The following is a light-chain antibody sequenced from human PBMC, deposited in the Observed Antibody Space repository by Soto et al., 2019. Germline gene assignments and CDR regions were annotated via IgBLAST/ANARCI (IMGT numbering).Light chain of an antibody. Sequence: QSALTQPASVSGSPGQSITISCTGTSSDIGRYNYVSWYQQHPGKAPKLMVYEVINRPSGVSHRFSGARSGNTASLTISGLQDEDEAVYYCASYSTSSTTYVFGNGTKVTVL. CDR3: ASYSTSSTTYV. V-gene: IGLV2-14*01. CDR1: SSDIGRYNY. J-gene: IGLJ1*01. CDR2: EVI.